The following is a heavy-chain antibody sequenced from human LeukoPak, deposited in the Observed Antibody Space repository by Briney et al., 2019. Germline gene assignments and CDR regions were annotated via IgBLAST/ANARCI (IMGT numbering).Heavy chain of an antibody. Sequence: GGSLRLSCEASGFTFSNHWMHWVRQAPGKGLVWVSVISKDGSTSIYADSVRGRFTISRDNAKNTLYLQMNSLRVEDTSVYYCARDQTKWEPLRRRDYYYMDVWGKGTTVTVSS. CDR2: ISKDGSTS. J-gene: IGHJ6*03. CDR1: GFTFSNHW. V-gene: IGHV3-74*01. CDR3: ARDQTKWEPLRRRDYYYMDV. D-gene: IGHD1-26*01.